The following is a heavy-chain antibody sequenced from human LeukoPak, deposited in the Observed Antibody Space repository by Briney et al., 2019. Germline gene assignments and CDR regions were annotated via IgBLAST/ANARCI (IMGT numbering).Heavy chain of an antibody. V-gene: IGHV3-73*01. J-gene: IGHJ6*02. CDR3: TLVDTAMVPYYYYGMDV. D-gene: IGHD5-18*01. Sequence: PGGSLKLSCAASGFTFSGSAMHWVRQASGKGLEWVGRIRSKANSYATAYAASVKGRFTISRDDSKNTAYLQMNSLKTEDTAVYYCTLVDTAMVPYYYYGMDVWGRGTTVTVSS. CDR2: IRSKANSYAT. CDR1: GFTFSGSA.